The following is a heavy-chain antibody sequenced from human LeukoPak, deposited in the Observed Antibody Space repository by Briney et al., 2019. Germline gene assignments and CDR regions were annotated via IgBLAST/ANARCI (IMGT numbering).Heavy chain of an antibody. CDR3: ARDLVGATEIRAIPYYYYGMDV. D-gene: IGHD1-26*01. CDR1: GFTFSSYG. Sequence: QPGRSLRLSCAASGFTFSSYGMHWVRQAPGKGLEWVAVIWYDGSNKYYADSGKGRFTISRDNSKNTLYLQMNSLRAEDTAVYYCARDLVGATEIRAIPYYYYGMDVWGQGTTVTVSS. V-gene: IGHV3-33*01. J-gene: IGHJ6*02. CDR2: IWYDGSNK.